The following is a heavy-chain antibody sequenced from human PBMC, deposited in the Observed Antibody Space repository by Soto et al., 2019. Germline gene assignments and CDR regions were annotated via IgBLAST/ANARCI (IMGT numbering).Heavy chain of an antibody. D-gene: IGHD2-2*01. CDR3: ARGDIVVVPAAPRGYNGFDP. J-gene: IGHJ5*02. CDR1: GYTFTGYY. V-gene: IGHV1-2*04. Sequence: ASVKVSCKASGYTFTGYYMHWVRQAPGQGLEWMGWINPNSGGTNYAQKFQGWVTMTRDTSISTAYMELSRLRSDDTAVYYCARGDIVVVPAAPRGYNGFDPWGQGTLVTVSS. CDR2: INPNSGGT.